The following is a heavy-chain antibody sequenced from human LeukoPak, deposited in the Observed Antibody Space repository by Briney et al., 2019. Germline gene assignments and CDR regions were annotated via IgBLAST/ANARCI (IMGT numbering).Heavy chain of an antibody. CDR2: TYTGGSS. CDR3: ASAGYYYGSGTPNDPFDI. V-gene: IGHV3-53*01. D-gene: IGHD3-10*01. CDR1: GLTVSDSY. Sequence: QPGGSLRLSCAASGLTVSDSYMSWVRQAPGKGLEWLSVTYTGGSSSYADSLRGRFSVSRDKSKNTLYLQMTRLRAEDTAVYYCASAGYYYGSGTPNDPFDIWGQGTMVTVSP. J-gene: IGHJ3*02.